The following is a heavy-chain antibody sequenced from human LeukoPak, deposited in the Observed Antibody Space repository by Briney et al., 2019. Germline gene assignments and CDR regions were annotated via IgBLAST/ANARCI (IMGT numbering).Heavy chain of an antibody. CDR3: VRGLPVATEVVDY. J-gene: IGHJ4*02. D-gene: IGHD5-12*01. CDR2: IWYDGSNK. CDR1: GFIFSNYG. V-gene: IGHV3-33*01. Sequence: GGSLRLPCAASGFIFSNYGMHWARQAPGKGLEWMAFIWYDGSNKYYADSVKGRFTISRDNSKNTMYLEMNSLRAEDTAVYYCVRGLPVATEVVDYWGQGTLVTVSS.